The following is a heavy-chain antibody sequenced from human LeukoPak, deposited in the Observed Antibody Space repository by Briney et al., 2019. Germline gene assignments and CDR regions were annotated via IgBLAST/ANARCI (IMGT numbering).Heavy chain of an antibody. CDR1: GFRFSSYV. Sequence: GGSLRLSCAASGFRFSSYVMSWVRQAPGKGLEYVSSIDGSDGASYYADSVKGRFTISRDNSKNTLFLQMNSLRAEDTAVYYCARVDSGNYDYWGQGTLLTVSS. CDR2: IDGSDGAS. J-gene: IGHJ4*02. D-gene: IGHD1-26*01. V-gene: IGHV3-23*01. CDR3: ARVDSGNYDY.